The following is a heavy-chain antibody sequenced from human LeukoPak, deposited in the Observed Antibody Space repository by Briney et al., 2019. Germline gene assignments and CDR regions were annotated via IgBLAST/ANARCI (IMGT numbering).Heavy chain of an antibody. CDR2: INPNSGGT. Sequence: ASVKVSCKASGYTFTGYYMHWVRQAPGQGLEWMGWINPNSGGTNYAQKFQGRVTMTRDTPISTAYMELSRLRSDDTAVYYCARDYFWSGYSGDKFWFDPWGQGTLVTVSS. D-gene: IGHD3-3*01. V-gene: IGHV1-2*02. CDR1: GYTFTGYY. J-gene: IGHJ5*02. CDR3: ARDYFWSGYSGDKFWFDP.